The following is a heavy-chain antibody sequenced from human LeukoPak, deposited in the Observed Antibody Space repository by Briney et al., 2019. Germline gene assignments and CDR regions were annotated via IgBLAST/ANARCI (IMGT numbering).Heavy chain of an antibody. CDR2: IYYSGST. Sequence: TASETLYLTCTVSGGSISNYYWSWIRQPPGKGLEWIGYIYYSGSTSYNPSLKSRVTISVDTSKNQFSLKLNSVTAADTAVYYCARGPAPWYFDLWGRGTLVTVSS. V-gene: IGHV4-59*01. CDR3: ARGPAPWYFDL. CDR1: GGSISNYY. J-gene: IGHJ2*01. D-gene: IGHD2-2*01.